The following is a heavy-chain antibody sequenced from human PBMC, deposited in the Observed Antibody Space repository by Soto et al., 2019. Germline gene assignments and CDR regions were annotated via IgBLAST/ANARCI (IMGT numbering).Heavy chain of an antibody. J-gene: IGHJ4*02. CDR2: IIPIFGTA. V-gene: IGHV1-69*06. Sequence: SVKVSCKASGGTFSSYAISWVRRAPGQGLEWMGGIIPIFGTANYAQKFQGRVTITADKSTSTAYMELSSLRSEDTAVYYCARITIYGDYGGFDYWGQGTLVTVSS. CDR1: GGTFSSYA. CDR3: ARITIYGDYGGFDY. D-gene: IGHD4-17*01.